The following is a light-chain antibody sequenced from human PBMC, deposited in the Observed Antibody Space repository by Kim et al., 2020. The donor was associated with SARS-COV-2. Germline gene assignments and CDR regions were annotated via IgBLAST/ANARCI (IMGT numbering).Light chain of an antibody. CDR2: GAS. J-gene: IGKJ1*01. V-gene: IGKV3-15*01. CDR1: QSFRNN. Sequence: SPGEGATLSGRASQSFRNNVAWSQPKPGQSPGLSIYGASTRATVIQARFGGGAFGKEFTLTISSLQPEDFEINYCKNYNTMPPWTFGQGTKVDIK. CDR3: KNYNTMPPWT.